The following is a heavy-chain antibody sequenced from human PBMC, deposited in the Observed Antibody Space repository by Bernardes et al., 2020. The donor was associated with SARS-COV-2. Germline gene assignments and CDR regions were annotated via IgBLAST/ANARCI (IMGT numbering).Heavy chain of an antibody. CDR2: IYYSGST. CDR1: GGSISSYY. J-gene: IGHJ5*02. CDR3: ARRALGYCSGGSCYSAFDP. Sequence: SEPLSLTCTVSGGSISSYYWSWIRQPPGKGLEWIGYIYYSGSTNYNPSLKSRVTISVDTSKNQFSLKLSSVTAADTAVYYCARRALGYCSGGSCYSAFDPWGQGTLVTVSS. V-gene: IGHV4-59*08. D-gene: IGHD2-15*01.